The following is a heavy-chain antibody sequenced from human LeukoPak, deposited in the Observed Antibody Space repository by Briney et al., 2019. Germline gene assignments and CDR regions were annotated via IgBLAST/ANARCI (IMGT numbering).Heavy chain of an antibody. V-gene: IGHV3-30*02. Sequence: GGSLRLSCAASGFTFSNYGVHWVRQAPGKGLEWVAFIQFDGSKTYYTDSVKGRFTISRDNAKNSLYLQMNSLRAEDTAVYYCARDPTSGYDFWSGTDDYWGQGTLVTVSS. J-gene: IGHJ4*02. CDR2: IQFDGSKT. CDR3: ARDPTSGYDFWSGTDDY. CDR1: GFTFSNYG. D-gene: IGHD3-3*01.